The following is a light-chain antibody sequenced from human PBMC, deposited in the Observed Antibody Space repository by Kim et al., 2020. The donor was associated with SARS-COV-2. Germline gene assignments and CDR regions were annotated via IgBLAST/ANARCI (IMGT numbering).Light chain of an antibody. CDR3: QTWDTGIHV. J-gene: IGLJ3*02. CDR2: LNSDGSH. Sequence: QPVLTQSPSASASLGASVKLTCTLSSGHNRNAIAWHQQQPVRGPRYLMKLNSDGSHTKGDGIPDRFSGSSSGAERYLTISSLQSEDEADYYCQTWDTGIHVLGGGTQLTVL. CDR1: SGHNRNA. V-gene: IGLV4-69*01.